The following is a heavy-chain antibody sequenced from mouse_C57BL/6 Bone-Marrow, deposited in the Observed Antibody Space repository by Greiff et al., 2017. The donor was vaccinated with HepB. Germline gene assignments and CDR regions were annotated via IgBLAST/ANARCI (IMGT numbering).Heavy chain of an antibody. CDR1: GYSITSDY. J-gene: IGHJ1*03. CDR2: ISYSGST. D-gene: IGHD2-10*01. Sequence: EVKLQESGPGLAKPSQTLSLTCSVTGYSITSDYWNWIRKFPGNKLEYMGYISYSGSTYYNPSLKSRISITRDTSKNQYYLQLNSVTTEDTATYYCARSRPTGWEDWYFDVWGTGTTVTVSS. V-gene: IGHV3-8*01. CDR3: ARSRPTGWEDWYFDV.